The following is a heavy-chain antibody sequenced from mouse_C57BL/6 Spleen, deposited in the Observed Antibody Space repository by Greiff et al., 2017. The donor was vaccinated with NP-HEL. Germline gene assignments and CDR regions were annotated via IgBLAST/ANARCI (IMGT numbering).Heavy chain of an antibody. CDR2: INPNNGGT. CDR1: GYTFTDYN. V-gene: IGHV1-22*01. J-gene: IGHJ3*01. D-gene: IGHD2-3*01. CDR3: AGSYDGYYWFAY. Sequence: VQLKQSGPELVKPGASVKMSCKASGYTFTDYNMHWVKQSHGKSLEWIGYINPNNGGTSYNQKFKGKATLTVNKSSSTAYMELRSLTSEDSAVDYCAGSYDGYYWFAYWGQGTLVTVSA.